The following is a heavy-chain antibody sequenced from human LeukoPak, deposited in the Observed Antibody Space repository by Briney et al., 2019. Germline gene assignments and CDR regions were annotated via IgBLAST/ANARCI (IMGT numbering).Heavy chain of an antibody. CDR3: AKSQTKYSSSYLN. CDR2: ISGSGGST. CDR1: GFTFDDYA. J-gene: IGHJ4*02. D-gene: IGHD6-13*01. Sequence: GGSLRLSCAASGFTFDDYAMHWVRQAPGKGLEWVSAISGSGGSTYYADSVKGRFTISRDNSKNTLYLQMNSLRAEDTAVYYCAKSQTKYSSSYLNWGQGTLVTVSS. V-gene: IGHV3-23*01.